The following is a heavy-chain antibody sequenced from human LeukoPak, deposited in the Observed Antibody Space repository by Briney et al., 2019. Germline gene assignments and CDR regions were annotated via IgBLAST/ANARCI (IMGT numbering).Heavy chain of an antibody. Sequence: GGSLRLSCAASGFTFSSYSMNWVRQAPGKGLEWVSSISSSSSYIYYADSVKGRFTISRDNAKNSLYLEMNSLRAEDTAVYYCARDLGQYYDTSDNWFDPWGQGTLVTVSS. D-gene: IGHD3-22*01. J-gene: IGHJ5*02. CDR3: ARDLGQYYDTSDNWFDP. CDR1: GFTFSSYS. CDR2: ISSSSSYI. V-gene: IGHV3-21*01.